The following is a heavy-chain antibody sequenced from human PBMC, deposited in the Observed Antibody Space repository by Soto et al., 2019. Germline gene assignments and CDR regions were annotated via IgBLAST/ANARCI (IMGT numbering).Heavy chain of an antibody. D-gene: IGHD2-21*02. CDR1: GGSISSGGYS. J-gene: IGHJ3*02. Sequence: SETQSLTCAVSGGSISSGGYSWSWIRQPPGKGLEWIGYIYHSGSTYYNPSLKSRVTISVDRSKNQFSLKLSSVTAADTAVYYCAREDLAYCGGDCPTGAFDIWGQGTMVTVSS. V-gene: IGHV4-30-2*01. CDR2: IYHSGST. CDR3: AREDLAYCGGDCPTGAFDI.